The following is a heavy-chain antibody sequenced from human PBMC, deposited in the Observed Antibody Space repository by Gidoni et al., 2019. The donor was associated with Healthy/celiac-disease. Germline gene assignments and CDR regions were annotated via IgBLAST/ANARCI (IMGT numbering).Heavy chain of an antibody. V-gene: IGHV3-21*01. Sequence: EVQLVESGGGLVKPGGSLSLSCAASGFTFSSYSMNWVRQAPGKGLGWVSSISSSSSYIYYAYSVKGRFTISRDNAKNSLYLQMNSLRAEDTAVYYCARDPGGSSGGYWGQGTLVTVSS. D-gene: IGHD6-6*01. CDR1: GFTFSSYS. CDR3: ARDPGGSSGGY. CDR2: ISSSSSYI. J-gene: IGHJ4*02.